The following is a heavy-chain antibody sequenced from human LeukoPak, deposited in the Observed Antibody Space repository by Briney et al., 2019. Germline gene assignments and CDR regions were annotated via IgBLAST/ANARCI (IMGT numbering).Heavy chain of an antibody. V-gene: IGHV4-59*08. CDR1: GGSISSYY. J-gene: IGHJ4*02. Sequence: PSDTLSLTCTVSGGSISSYYWSWIRQPPGKGLEWVGYIYYSGGTNYNPSLKSRVTISADTSKNQFSLNLSSVTAADTAVYYCARVGVGATTVDYWGQGTLVTVSS. CDR2: IYYSGGT. D-gene: IGHD1-26*01. CDR3: ARVGVGATTVDY.